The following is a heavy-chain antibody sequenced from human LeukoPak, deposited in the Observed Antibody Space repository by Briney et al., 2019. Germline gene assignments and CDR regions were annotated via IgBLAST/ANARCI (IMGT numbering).Heavy chain of an antibody. D-gene: IGHD3-22*01. V-gene: IGHV4-34*01. Sequence: SETLSLTCAVYGGSFSGYYWSWIRQPPGKGLEWIGEINHSGSTNYNPSLKSRVTISVDTSKNQFSLKLSSVTAADTAVYYCAARETLEGILFTMIPGYFDYWGQGTLVIVSS. CDR1: GGSFSGYY. J-gene: IGHJ4*02. CDR3: AARETLEGILFTMIPGYFDY. CDR2: INHSGST.